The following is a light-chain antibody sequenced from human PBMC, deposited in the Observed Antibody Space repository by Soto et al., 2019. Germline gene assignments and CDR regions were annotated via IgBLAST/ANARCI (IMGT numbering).Light chain of an antibody. CDR3: QQYGSLPRT. Sequence: DIQMTPSPSTLSASVRDRVTITCRAIPSSSSWLAWYQQKPGKAPKLLIYDASSLDSGVPSRFSGSGSGTDFSLTISSLEPGDLAVYYCQQYGSLPRTFGQGTKVDI. J-gene: IGKJ1*01. V-gene: IGKV1-5*01. CDR1: PSSSSW. CDR2: DAS.